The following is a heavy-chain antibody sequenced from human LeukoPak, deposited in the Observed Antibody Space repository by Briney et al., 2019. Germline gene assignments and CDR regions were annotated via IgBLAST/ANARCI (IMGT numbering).Heavy chain of an antibody. CDR3: ARRRYSNYIDY. CDR2: IYYSGST. J-gene: IGHJ4*02. Sequence: SETLSLTCTVSGGSISSYYWSWIRQPPGKGLEWIGYIYYSGSTNYNPSLKSRVTISVDTSKNQFSLKLSSVTAADTAVYYCARRRYSNYIDYWGQGTLVTVSS. D-gene: IGHD6-13*01. V-gene: IGHV4-59*01. CDR1: GGSISSYY.